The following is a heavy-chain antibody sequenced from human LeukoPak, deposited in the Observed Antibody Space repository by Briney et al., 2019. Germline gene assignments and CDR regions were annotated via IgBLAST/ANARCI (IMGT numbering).Heavy chain of an antibody. CDR2: IWYDGSNK. CDR3: ARDQVMCSSTSCFSDPYGMDV. CDR1: GFTFSSYV. D-gene: IGHD2-2*01. V-gene: IGHV3-33*01. J-gene: IGHJ6*04. Sequence: GRSLRLSCAASGFTFSSYVMHWVRQAPGKGLEWVAVIWYDGSNKYYADSVKGRFTISRDNSKNTLYLQMNSLRAEDTAVYYCARDQVMCSSTSCFSDPYGMDVWGKGTTVTVSS.